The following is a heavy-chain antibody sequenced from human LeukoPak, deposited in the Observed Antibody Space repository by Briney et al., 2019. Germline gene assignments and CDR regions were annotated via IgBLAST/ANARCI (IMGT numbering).Heavy chain of an antibody. CDR3: ARDRGYYDSSGYLDY. CDR1: GGSISSYY. V-gene: IGHV4-59*01. J-gene: IGHJ4*02. Sequence: PSETLSLTCTVSGGSISSYYWSWIRQPPGKGLEWIGYIYYSGSTNYNPSLKSRVTISVDTSKNQFSPKLSSVTAADTAVYYCARDRGYYDSSGYLDYWGQGTLVTVSS. D-gene: IGHD3-22*01. CDR2: IYYSGST.